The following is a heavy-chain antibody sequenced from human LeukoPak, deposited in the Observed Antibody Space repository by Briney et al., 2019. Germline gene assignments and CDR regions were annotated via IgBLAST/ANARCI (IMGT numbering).Heavy chain of an antibody. V-gene: IGHV4-4*07. Sequence: PSETLSLTCTVSGDSISSNYWSWIRQPAGKGLEWIARIHPSGSTDYNPSLEGRVTISVDTSKNQFSLKLTSVTAADTAVYYCARDRGGSSWYNWFDAWGQGTLVTVSS. D-gene: IGHD6-13*01. CDR2: IHPSGST. CDR3: ARDRGGSSWYNWFDA. J-gene: IGHJ5*02. CDR1: GDSISSNY.